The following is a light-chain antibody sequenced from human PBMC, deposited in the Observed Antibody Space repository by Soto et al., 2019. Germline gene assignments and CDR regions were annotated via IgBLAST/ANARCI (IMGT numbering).Light chain of an antibody. CDR2: DAS. V-gene: IGKV3-11*01. CDR3: QQRSNWPVT. Sequence: EIVLTQSPATLSLSPGEGATLSCRTSQSVSSYLAWYQQKPGQAPRLLIYDASNRATGIPARFSGSGSGTDFTLIISSLEPEDFAVYYCQQRSNWPVTFGLGTKVEV. CDR1: QSVSSY. J-gene: IGKJ1*01.